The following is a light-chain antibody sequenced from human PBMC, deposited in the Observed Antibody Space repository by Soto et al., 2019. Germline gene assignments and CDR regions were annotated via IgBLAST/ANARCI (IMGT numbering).Light chain of an antibody. CDR3: QDRTGLPPWT. J-gene: IGKJ1*01. CDR2: EAS. Sequence: EIVLTHSLATFPFSTGDRATXSCRXSQSVSSSSLAWYQQTPGQSPRLPIYEASSSATCLPTRFSCRRPGTDFTLTISSIEPKDFAVYYCQDRTGLPPWTFAQGTKEDIK. CDR1: QSVSSSS. V-gene: IGKV3D-20*02.